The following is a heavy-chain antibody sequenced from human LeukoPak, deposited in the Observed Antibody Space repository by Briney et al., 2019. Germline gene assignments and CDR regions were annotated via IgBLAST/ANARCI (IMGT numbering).Heavy chain of an antibody. D-gene: IGHD6-6*01. V-gene: IGHV1-3*01. CDR1: GYTFTSYA. CDR3: ARDLSSSSVDYYYGMDV. CDR2: INAGNGNT. Sequence: GASVKVSCKASGYTFTSYAMHWVRQAPGQRLEWMGWINAGNGNTKYSQKFQGRVTITRDTSASTAYMELSSLRSEDTAVYYCARDLSSSSVDYYYGMDVWGQGTTVTVSS. J-gene: IGHJ6*02.